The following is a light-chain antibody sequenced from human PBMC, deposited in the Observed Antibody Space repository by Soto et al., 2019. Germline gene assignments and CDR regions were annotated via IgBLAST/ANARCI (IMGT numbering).Light chain of an antibody. CDR2: GAS. CDR1: QAIRND. V-gene: IGKV1-6*02. Sequence: IQMTKSPSSLSASVGDRVTITCRASQAIRNDLGWYQQKPGKAPKVLINGASNLQSGAPSRFSGSVSGTEFTLTISSLQPEDFATYFCLQDYNYPRTFGQGTKVDIK. J-gene: IGKJ1*01. CDR3: LQDYNYPRT.